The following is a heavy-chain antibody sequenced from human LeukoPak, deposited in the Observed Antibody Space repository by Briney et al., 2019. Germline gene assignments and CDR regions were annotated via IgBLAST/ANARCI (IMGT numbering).Heavy chain of an antibody. Sequence: GASVKVSCKASGGTFSSYAISWVRQAPGQGLEWMGRIIPILGIANYAQKFQGRVTITADKSTSTAYMELSSLRSEDTAVYYCARDEINYYDSSGYYPAAFDIWGQGTMVTVSS. CDR3: ARDEINYYDSSGYYPAAFDI. V-gene: IGHV1-69*04. D-gene: IGHD3-22*01. J-gene: IGHJ3*02. CDR2: IIPILGIA. CDR1: GGTFSSYA.